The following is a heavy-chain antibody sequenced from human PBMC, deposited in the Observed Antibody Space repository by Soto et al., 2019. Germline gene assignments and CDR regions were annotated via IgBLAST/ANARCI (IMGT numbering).Heavy chain of an antibody. CDR3: ATHKIVVVPASINWFDP. Sequence: QLQLQESGPGLVKPSETLSLTCTVSGGSISSSSYYWGWIRQLPGKGLEWIGSIYYSGSTYYNPSLKSRVTISVDTSKNQFSLKLSSVTAADTAVYYCATHKIVVVPASINWFDPWGQGTLVTVSS. V-gene: IGHV4-39*01. D-gene: IGHD2-2*01. CDR2: IYYSGST. CDR1: GGSISSSSYY. J-gene: IGHJ5*02.